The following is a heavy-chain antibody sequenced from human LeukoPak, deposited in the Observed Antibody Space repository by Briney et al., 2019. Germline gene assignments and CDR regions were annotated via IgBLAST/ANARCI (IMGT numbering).Heavy chain of an antibody. CDR3: ARELGRGAFDI. J-gene: IGHJ3*02. D-gene: IGHD7-27*01. CDR1: GGSISSYY. Sequence: SETLSLTCTVSGGSISSYYWSWIRQPPGKGLEWIEYIYTSGSTNYNPSLKSRVTISVDTSKNQFSLKLSSVTAADTAVYYCARELGRGAFDIWGQGTMVTVSS. V-gene: IGHV4-4*09. CDR2: IYTSGST.